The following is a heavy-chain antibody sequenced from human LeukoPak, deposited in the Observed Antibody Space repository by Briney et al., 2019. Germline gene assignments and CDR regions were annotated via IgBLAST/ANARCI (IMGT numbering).Heavy chain of an antibody. CDR2: IYTSGST. D-gene: IGHD6-13*01. V-gene: IGHV4-61*02. J-gene: IGHJ5*02. Sequence: SQTLSLTCTVSGGSISSGSYYWSWIRQPAGKGLEWIGRIYTSGSTNYNPSLKSRVTISVDTSKNQFSLKLSSVTAADTAVYYCARESEQQLGNWFDPWGQGTLVTVSS. CDR1: GGSISSGSYY. CDR3: ARESEQQLGNWFDP.